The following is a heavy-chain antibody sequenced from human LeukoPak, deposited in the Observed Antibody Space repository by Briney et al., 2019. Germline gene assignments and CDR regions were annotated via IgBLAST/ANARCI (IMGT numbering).Heavy chain of an antibody. D-gene: IGHD4-17*01. Sequence: GGSLRLSCAASGFTFSGSAMHWVRQASGKGLEWVGRIRSKANSYATAYAASVKGRFTISRDDSKNTAYLQMNSLKTEDTAVYYCTRQPPYGDYPYYHYGMDVWGKGTTVTVSS. CDR3: TRQPPYGDYPYYHYGMDV. CDR2: IRSKANSYAT. J-gene: IGHJ6*04. V-gene: IGHV3-73*01. CDR1: GFTFSGSA.